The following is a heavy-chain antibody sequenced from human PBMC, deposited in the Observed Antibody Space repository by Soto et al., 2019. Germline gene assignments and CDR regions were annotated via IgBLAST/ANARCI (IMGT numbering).Heavy chain of an antibody. D-gene: IGHD6-13*01. CDR3: TRHEGGAAADRPLDY. CDR2: IYYSGST. CDR1: GGSFTGYY. J-gene: IGHJ4*02. V-gene: IGHV4-34*01. Sequence: SETLSLTCAVYGGSFTGYYWGWIRQSPGKGLEWIGSIYYSGSTHNNPSLKSRVTMSVDTYTNQFSLKLMPVTAADTAIYYCTRHEGGAAADRPLDYWGQGTLVTVSS.